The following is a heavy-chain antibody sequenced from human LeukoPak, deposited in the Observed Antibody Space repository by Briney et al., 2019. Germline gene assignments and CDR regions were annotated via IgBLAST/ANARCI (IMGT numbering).Heavy chain of an antibody. CDR3: ARDEGGGDRVWTGGAFDI. V-gene: IGHV1-2*04. D-gene: IGHD3/OR15-3a*01. Sequence: ASVKVSCKASGYIFTGYYMHWVRQAPGQGLEGMGWINPNSGGTNYAQKFQGWVTMTRDTSISTAYMELSRLRSDDTAVYYCARDEGGGDRVWTGGAFDIWGQGTMVTVSS. CDR2: INPNSGGT. J-gene: IGHJ3*02. CDR1: GYIFTGYY.